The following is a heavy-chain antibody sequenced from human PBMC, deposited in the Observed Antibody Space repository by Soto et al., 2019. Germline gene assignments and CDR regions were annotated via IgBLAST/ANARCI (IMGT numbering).Heavy chain of an antibody. Sequence: ASVKVSCKASGYTFTSYGISWVRQAPGQGLEWMGWISAYNGNTNYAQKLQGRVTMTTDTSTSTAYMELRSLRSDDTAVYYCAREGLRYFDWSNYYYMDVWGKGTTVTVSS. CDR1: GYTFTSYG. CDR2: ISAYNGNT. D-gene: IGHD3-9*01. CDR3: AREGLRYFDWSNYYYMDV. V-gene: IGHV1-18*01. J-gene: IGHJ6*03.